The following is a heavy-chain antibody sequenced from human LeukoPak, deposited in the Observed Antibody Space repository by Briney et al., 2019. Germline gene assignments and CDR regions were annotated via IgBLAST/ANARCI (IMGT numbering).Heavy chain of an antibody. D-gene: IGHD3-22*01. CDR3: ARGCRPYYYDSSGPTYYYYMDA. J-gene: IGHJ6*03. CDR1: GYTFTSYD. Sequence: VASVKVSCKASGYTFTSYDINWVRQATGQGLEWMGWMNPKSGNTGYAQKFQGRVTMTRNTSISTAYMELSSLRSEDTAVYYCARGCRPYYYDSSGPTYYYYMDAWGKGTTVTVSS. V-gene: IGHV1-8*01. CDR2: MNPKSGNT.